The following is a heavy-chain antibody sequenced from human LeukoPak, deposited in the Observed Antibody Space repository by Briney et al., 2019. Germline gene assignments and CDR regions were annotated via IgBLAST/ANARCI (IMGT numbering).Heavy chain of an antibody. CDR3: AREPRVSGWFDP. Sequence: SQTLSLTCAVSGGSSRSGDYFWSWIRQSPGKGLEWIGYIHYTGSTKYNPALESRVTISLDTSKNQFSLELSSVTAADTAAYFCAREPRVSGWFDPWGQGTLVAVSS. CDR1: GGSSRSGDYF. CDR2: IHYTGST. V-gene: IGHV4-30-4*07. D-gene: IGHD5/OR15-5a*01. J-gene: IGHJ5*02.